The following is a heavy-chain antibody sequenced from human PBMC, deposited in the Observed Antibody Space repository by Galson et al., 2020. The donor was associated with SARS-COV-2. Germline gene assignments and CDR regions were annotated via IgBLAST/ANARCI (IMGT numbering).Heavy chain of an antibody. CDR3: AKDHGPVLLWFGELLSFYFDY. CDR1: GFTFSSYA. Sequence: GESLKISCAASGFTFSSYAMSWVRQAQGKGVEWVSAISGSGGSTYYADSVKGRFTISKDNSKNTLYLQMNRLRAKDTAVYYCAKDHGPVLLWFGELLSFYFDYWGQGTLVTVSS. D-gene: IGHD3-10*01. J-gene: IGHJ4*02. CDR2: ISGSGGST. V-gene: IGHV3-23*01.